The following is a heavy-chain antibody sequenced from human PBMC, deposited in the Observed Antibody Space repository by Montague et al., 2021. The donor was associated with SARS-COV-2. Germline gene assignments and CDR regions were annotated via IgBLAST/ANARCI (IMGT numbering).Heavy chain of an antibody. CDR3: ARGHRAHDMDV. CDR1: EYSVSNNRVA. CDR2: TYYRSNWYN. Sequence: AISEYSVSNNRVAWTWFRQSPSRGLEWLGRTYYRSNWYNDYATSVKGRITVNPDTSKNQFSLQLNSVTPDDTAVYYCARGHRAHDMDVWGHGTAVTVSS. V-gene: IGHV6-1*01. J-gene: IGHJ6*02.